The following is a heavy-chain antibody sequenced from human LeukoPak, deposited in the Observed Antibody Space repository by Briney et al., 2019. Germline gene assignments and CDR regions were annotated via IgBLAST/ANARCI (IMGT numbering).Heavy chain of an antibody. D-gene: IGHD6-13*01. CDR1: GYSISSGYS. J-gene: IGHJ4*02. V-gene: IGHV4-4*07. Sequence: SETLSLTCTVSGYSISSGYSWGWIRQPAGKGLEWIGRIYTSGSTNYNPSLKSRVTMSVDTSKNQFSLKLSSVTAADTAVYYCARGISSSWYFDYWGQGTLVTVSS. CDR2: IYTSGST. CDR3: ARGISSSWYFDY.